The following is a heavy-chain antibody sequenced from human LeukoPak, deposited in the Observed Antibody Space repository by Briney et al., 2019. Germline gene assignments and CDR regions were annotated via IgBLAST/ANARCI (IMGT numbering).Heavy chain of an antibody. CDR2: INPNSGGT. Sequence: ASVKVSCKASGYTFTGYYMHWVRQAPGQGLEWMGWINPNSGGTNYAQKFQGRVTMTRDTSISTAYIELSRLRSDDTAVYYCARDAGGNYDFWSGYTRYYYGMDVWGQGTTVTVSS. V-gene: IGHV1-2*02. CDR3: ARDAGGNYDFWSGYTRYYYGMDV. CDR1: GYTFTGYY. D-gene: IGHD3-3*01. J-gene: IGHJ6*02.